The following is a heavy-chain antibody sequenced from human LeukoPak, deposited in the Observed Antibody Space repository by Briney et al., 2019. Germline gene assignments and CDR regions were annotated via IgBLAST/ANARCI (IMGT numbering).Heavy chain of an antibody. CDR3: ARSPNWGWGSFDY. Sequence: GGSQRLSCAASGFTFSSYSMNWVRQAPGKGLEWVSSISSSSSYIYYADSVKGRFTISRDNAKNSLYLQMNSLRAEDTAVYYCARSPNWGWGSFDYWGQGTLVTVSS. CDR1: GFTFSSYS. V-gene: IGHV3-21*01. J-gene: IGHJ4*02. CDR2: ISSSSSYI. D-gene: IGHD7-27*01.